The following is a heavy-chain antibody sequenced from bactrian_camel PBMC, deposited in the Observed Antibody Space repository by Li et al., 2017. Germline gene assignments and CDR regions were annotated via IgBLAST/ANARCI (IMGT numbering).Heavy chain of an antibody. CDR1: YSINY. J-gene: IGHJ4*01. CDR3: VYGGNVYSY. CDR2: INTVGGST. D-gene: IGHD6*01. Sequence: HVQQVESGGGSVQAGGSLRLSCTHTYSINYFGWFRQAPGKEREGVATINTVGGSTDYADSVKGRFTISRDNAKNTLYLQLNSLKTEDTAMYSCVYGGNVYSYWGQGTQVTV. V-gene: IGHV3S54*01.